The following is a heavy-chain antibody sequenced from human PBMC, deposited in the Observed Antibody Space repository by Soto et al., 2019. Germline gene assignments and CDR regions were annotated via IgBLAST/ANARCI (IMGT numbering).Heavy chain of an antibody. D-gene: IGHD3-16*02. V-gene: IGHV4-59*01. CDR3: ARFIIRSDAFDI. Sequence: SETLSLTCTVSGGSISSYYWSWIRQPPGKGLEWIGYIYYSGSTNYNPSLKSRVTISVDTSKNQFSLKLSSVTAADTAVYYCARFIIRSDAFDIWGQGTMVTVSS. CDR2: IYYSGST. CDR1: GGSISSYY. J-gene: IGHJ3*02.